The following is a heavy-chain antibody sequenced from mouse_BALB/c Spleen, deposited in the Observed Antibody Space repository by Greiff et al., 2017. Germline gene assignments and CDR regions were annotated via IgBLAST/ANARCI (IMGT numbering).Heavy chain of an antibody. CDR2: IYWDDDK. D-gene: IGHD1-1*01. CDR1: GFSLSTSGMG. V-gene: IGHV8-12*01. J-gene: IGHJ1*01. Sequence: QVQLKESGPGILQPSQTLSLTCSFSGFSLSTSGMGVSWIRQPSGKGLEWLAHIYWDDDKRYNPSLKSRLTISKDTSRNQVFLKSTSVDTADTATYYCARRATTVVAGWYCDVWGAGTTVTVSS. CDR3: ARRATTVVAGWYCDV.